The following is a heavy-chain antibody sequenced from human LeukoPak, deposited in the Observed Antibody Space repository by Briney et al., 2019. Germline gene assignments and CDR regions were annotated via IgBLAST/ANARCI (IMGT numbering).Heavy chain of an antibody. Sequence: PGRSLRLSCAASGFTFVSYGMHGVRQAPGKGLEWVAVISYDGSNKYYADSVKGRFTISRDNSKNTLYLQMNTLRADDTAVYYCAIARPAIAARVGYYYGLDVWGQGTTVTVSS. D-gene: IGHD6-6*01. CDR3: AIARPAIAARVGYYYGLDV. J-gene: IGHJ6*02. V-gene: IGHV3-30*03. CDR1: GFTFVSYG. CDR2: ISYDGSNK.